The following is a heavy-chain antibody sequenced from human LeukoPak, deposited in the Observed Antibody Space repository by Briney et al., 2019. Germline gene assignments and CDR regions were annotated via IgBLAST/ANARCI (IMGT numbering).Heavy chain of an antibody. D-gene: IGHD3-3*01. V-gene: IGHV3-64*02. CDR3: ARGLRAYYYYGMDV. Sequence: PGGSLRLSCAASGSTFSNYAMHWVRQAPGGGLEYVSAISSNGGSTYYADSVKGRFTISRDNSKNTLFLQMGSLRVEDMAAYYCARGLRAYYYYGMDVWGQGTTVTVSS. CDR1: GSTFSNYA. CDR2: ISSNGGST. J-gene: IGHJ6*02.